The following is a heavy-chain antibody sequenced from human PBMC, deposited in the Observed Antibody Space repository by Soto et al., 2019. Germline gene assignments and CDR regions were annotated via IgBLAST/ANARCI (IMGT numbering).Heavy chain of an antibody. Sequence: PGESLKISCKGSGYSFTSYWIGWVRQMPGKGLEWMGIIYPGDSDTRYSPSFQGQVTISADKPISTAYLQWSSLKASDTAMYYCGRLVGRRLGYCGGGSCAEFDNWARGPLATFSS. CDR1: GYSFTSYW. J-gene: IGHJ4*02. D-gene: IGHD2-15*01. V-gene: IGHV5-51*01. CDR3: GRLVGRRLGYCGGGSCAEFDN. CDR2: IYPGDSDT.